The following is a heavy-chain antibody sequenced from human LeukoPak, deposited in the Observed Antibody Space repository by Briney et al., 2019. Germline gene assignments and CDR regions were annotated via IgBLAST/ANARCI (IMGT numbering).Heavy chain of an antibody. Sequence: GGSLRLSCAAFGFTFSSYAMSWVRQAPGKGLEWVSAISGSGDSTYYADSVKGRFIISRDNSKNTLYLQMNSLRAEDTAVYYCAKAQRAAEYYYGMDVWGQGTTVTVSS. J-gene: IGHJ6*02. V-gene: IGHV3-23*01. D-gene: IGHD6-13*01. CDR1: GFTFSSYA. CDR2: ISGSGDST. CDR3: AKAQRAAEYYYGMDV.